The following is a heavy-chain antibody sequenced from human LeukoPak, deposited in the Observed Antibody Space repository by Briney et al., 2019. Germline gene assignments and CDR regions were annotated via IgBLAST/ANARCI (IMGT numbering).Heavy chain of an antibody. CDR1: GGTFSSYA. D-gene: IGHD2-15*01. V-gene: IGHV1-69*06. Sequence: GASVSVSCKASGGTFSSYAISWVRQAPGQGLEWMGGIIPIFGTANYAQKFQGRVTITADKSTSTAYMELSSLRSEDTAVYYCARAPGYCSGGSCPFDPWGQGTLVTVSS. CDR2: IIPIFGTA. CDR3: ARAPGYCSGGSCPFDP. J-gene: IGHJ5*02.